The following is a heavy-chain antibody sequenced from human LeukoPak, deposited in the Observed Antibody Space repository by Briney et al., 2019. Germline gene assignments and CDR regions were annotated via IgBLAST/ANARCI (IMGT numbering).Heavy chain of an antibody. CDR1: GFVFGDYA. CDR3: ARGRSPDYWYFDL. Sequence: PGRSLRLSCAASGFVFGDYAMHWVRQAPGKGLEWAALISHNGSSKYYADSVRGRLTISRDNSNTLYLEMNSLRPEDTAVFYCARGRSPDYWYFDLWGRGTPVTVSS. J-gene: IGHJ2*01. V-gene: IGHV3-30-3*01. CDR2: ISHNGSSK.